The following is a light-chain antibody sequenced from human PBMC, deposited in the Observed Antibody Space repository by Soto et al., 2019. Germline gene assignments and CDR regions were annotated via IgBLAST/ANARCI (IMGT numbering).Light chain of an antibody. J-gene: IGKJ1*01. V-gene: IGKV3-15*01. CDR1: QSVSST. CDR2: GAS. Sequence: EIEITQSASTLSVSPRERATFSCRASQSVSSTLAWYQQKPGQAPRLLIYGASTRATGIPARFSGSGSGTEFTLTISSLQSEDFAGYYCQQYNNWPRTAGQGSKVDIK. CDR3: QQYNNWPRT.